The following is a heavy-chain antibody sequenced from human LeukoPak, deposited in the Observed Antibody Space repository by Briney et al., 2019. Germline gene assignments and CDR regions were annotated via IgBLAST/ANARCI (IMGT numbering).Heavy chain of an antibody. CDR3: ARGSSSSSWCFDY. CDR2: TYYRSKWYN. D-gene: IGHD6-13*01. CDR1: GDSVSSNSAT. J-gene: IGHJ4*02. V-gene: IGHV6-1*01. Sequence: SQTLSLTCAISGDSVSSNSATWTWIRQSPSRGLEWLGRTYYRSKWYNDYAVSVKSRITINPDTSKNQFSLQLNSVTPEDTAVYYCARGSSSSSWCFDYWGQGTLVTVSS.